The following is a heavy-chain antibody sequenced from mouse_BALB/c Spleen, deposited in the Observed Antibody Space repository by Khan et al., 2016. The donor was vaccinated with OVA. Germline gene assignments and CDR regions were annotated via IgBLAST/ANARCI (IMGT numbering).Heavy chain of an antibody. Sequence: EVQLQQSGPELVKPGASVKMSCKASGYTFTNYVLHWVKQKPGQGLEWIGYINPYNGGTKYSEKFKGKATLASDKSSITASMELSSLTSEDSAVYYCARGNWQSYYFDYWGQGTTLTLSS. CDR2: INPYNGGT. V-gene: IGHV1S136*01. CDR3: ARGNWQSYYFDY. D-gene: IGHD4-1*01. CDR1: GYTFTNYV. J-gene: IGHJ2*01.